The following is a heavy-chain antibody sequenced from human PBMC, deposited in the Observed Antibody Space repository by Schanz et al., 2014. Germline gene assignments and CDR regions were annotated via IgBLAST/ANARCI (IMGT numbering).Heavy chain of an antibody. CDR3: ARGRGSTYYIDY. J-gene: IGHJ4*02. V-gene: IGHV3-74*01. CDR2: VNCDGSTT. CDR1: GFTFSSYW. Sequence: VQLVESGGGFVQPGGSLRLSCAASGFTFSSYWMLWVRQAPGKGLVWVSRVNCDGSTTTYADSVKGRFTISRDNAKNTLYLQMDRLRAEDTAVYYCARGRGSTYYIDYWGQGALVTVSS. D-gene: IGHD3-10*01.